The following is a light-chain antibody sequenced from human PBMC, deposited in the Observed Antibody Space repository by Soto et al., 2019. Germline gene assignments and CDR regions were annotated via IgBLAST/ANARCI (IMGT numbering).Light chain of an antibody. CDR3: ATWDGGLSGPFV. Sequence: QSVLTQPPSASGTPGQRATISCCGSNSNIGSDTVNCYQLLPGAAPEVLINTTNQRPSGVPERFSGSKSGTSASLAISGLQSEDEANSYCATWDGGLSGPFVFGTGTKVTVL. V-gene: IGLV1-44*01. CDR1: NSNIGSDT. J-gene: IGLJ1*01. CDR2: TTN.